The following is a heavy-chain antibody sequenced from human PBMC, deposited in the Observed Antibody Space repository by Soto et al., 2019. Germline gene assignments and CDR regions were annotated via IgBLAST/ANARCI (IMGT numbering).Heavy chain of an antibody. D-gene: IGHD1-26*01. CDR2: IIPILGIA. CDR3: AREFDSGSPRGGAFDI. Sequence: QVQLVQSGAEVKKPGSSVKVSCKASGGTFSSYTISWVRQAPGQGLEWMGRIIPILGIANYAQKFQGRVTITADKSTSTAYMEPSSLRSEDTAVYYCAREFDSGSPRGGAFDIWGQGTMVTVSS. J-gene: IGHJ3*02. V-gene: IGHV1-69*08. CDR1: GGTFSSYT.